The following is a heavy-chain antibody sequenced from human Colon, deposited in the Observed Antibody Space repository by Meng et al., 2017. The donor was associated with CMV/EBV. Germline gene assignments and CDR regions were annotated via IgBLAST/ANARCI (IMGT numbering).Heavy chain of an antibody. J-gene: IGHJ4*02. CDR3: ARENSTSTGGFDF. CDR2: IHHSGNT. V-gene: IGHV4-30-4*08. CDR1: GGSINSGDYY. Sequence: SETLSLTCTVSGGSINSGDYYWAWIRQSPGTGLEWIGYIHHSGNTFYNPSLKSRVTISVDMPNRHFSLNLRSVTAADTAVYYCARENSTSTGGFDFWGQGTLVTVSS. D-gene: IGHD2-2*01.